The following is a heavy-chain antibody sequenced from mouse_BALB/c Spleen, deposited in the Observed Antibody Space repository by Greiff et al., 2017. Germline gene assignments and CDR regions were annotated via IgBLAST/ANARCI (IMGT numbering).Heavy chain of an antibody. Sequence: QVQLQQSGPGLVAPSQSLSITCIVSGFSLTSYGVHWVRQPPGKGLEWLGVIWAGGGTNYNSALMSRLSISKDNSKSQVFLKMNSLQTDDTAMYYCAREDGYDDGFAYWGQGTLVTVSA. CDR1: GFSLTSYG. J-gene: IGHJ3*01. D-gene: IGHD2-2*01. CDR2: IWAGGGT. CDR3: AREDGYDDGFAY. V-gene: IGHV2-9*02.